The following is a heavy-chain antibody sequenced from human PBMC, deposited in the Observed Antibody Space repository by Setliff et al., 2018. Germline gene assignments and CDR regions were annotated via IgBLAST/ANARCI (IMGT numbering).Heavy chain of an antibody. Sequence: ASVKVSCKASGYAVTGYHIHWVRQAPGQGPEWMGWINPNTGGTNYAQKFQGRVTMTRDTSITTAYMELSSLRSDDTAVYYCARVAIMGPPSWGQGTLVTVPQ. CDR1: GYAVTGYH. J-gene: IGHJ5*02. V-gene: IGHV1-2*02. D-gene: IGHD3-16*01. CDR3: ARVAIMGPPS. CDR2: INPNTGGT.